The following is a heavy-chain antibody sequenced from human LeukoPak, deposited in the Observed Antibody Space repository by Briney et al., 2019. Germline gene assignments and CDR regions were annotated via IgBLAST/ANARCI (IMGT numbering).Heavy chain of an antibody. CDR3: AKATGGMDV. D-gene: IGHD3-10*01. J-gene: IGHJ6*02. Sequence: PGGSLRLSCAASGFTFSSYAMSWVRRAPGKGLEWVSAISSSGGSTYYADSVKGRFTISRDNSENTLYLQMNSLRVEDTAAYYCAKATGGMDVWGQGTTVTVSS. V-gene: IGHV3-23*01. CDR1: GFTFSSYA. CDR2: ISSSGGST.